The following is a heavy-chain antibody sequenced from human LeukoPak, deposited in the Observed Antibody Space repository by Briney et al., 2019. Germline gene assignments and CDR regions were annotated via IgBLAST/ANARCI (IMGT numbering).Heavy chain of an antibody. D-gene: IGHD6-19*01. Sequence: LSLTCAVYGGSFSGYYWSWIRQPPGKGLEWVSAISGSGGSTYYADSVKGRFTISRDNAKNSLYLQMNSLRAEDTAVYFCAREREQWHAFDIWGQGTMVTVSS. CDR2: ISGSGGST. J-gene: IGHJ3*02. CDR1: GGSFSGYY. CDR3: AREREQWHAFDI. V-gene: IGHV3-11*04.